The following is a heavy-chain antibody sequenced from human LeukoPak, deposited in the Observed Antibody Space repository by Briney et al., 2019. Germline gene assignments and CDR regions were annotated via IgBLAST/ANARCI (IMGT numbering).Heavy chain of an antibody. CDR2: IIPILGIA. CDR1: GYTFTSYD. V-gene: IGHV1-69*04. Sequence: SVKVSCKASGYTFTSYDINWVRQAPGQGLEWMGRIIPILGIANYAQKFQGRVTITADKSTSTAYMELSSLRSEDTAVYYCARDSSMTVSGSYFDYWGQGTLVTVSS. D-gene: IGHD3-10*01. J-gene: IGHJ4*02. CDR3: ARDSSMTVSGSYFDY.